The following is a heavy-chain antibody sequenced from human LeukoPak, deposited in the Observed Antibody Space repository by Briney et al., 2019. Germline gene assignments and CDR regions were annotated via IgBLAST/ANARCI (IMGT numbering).Heavy chain of an antibody. D-gene: IGHD5-12*01. CDR3: ARVSPYEGNWFDP. J-gene: IGHJ5*02. V-gene: IGHV4-61*02. Sequence: SQTLSPTCTVSGGSISSGSYYWSWIRQPAGKGLEWIGRIYTSGSTNYNPSLKSRVTMSVDTSKNQFSLKLTSVTAADTAVYYCARVSPYEGNWFDPWGQGALVTVSS. CDR2: IYTSGST. CDR1: GGSISSGSYY.